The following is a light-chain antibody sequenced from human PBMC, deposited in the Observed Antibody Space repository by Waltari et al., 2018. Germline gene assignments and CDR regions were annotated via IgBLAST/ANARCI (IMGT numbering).Light chain of an antibody. CDR2: DAS. CDR3: HQRTSWPLT. J-gene: IGKJ4*01. CDR1: QSVTTS. Sequence: EIVLTQSPATLSLSPGERATLSCRASQSVTTSLAWYQQKPGQAPRLLIFDASDRATGLPARFSGSGSGTDFTLTISSLEPEDFAVYFCHQRTSWPLTFGGGTQVEFK. V-gene: IGKV3-11*01.